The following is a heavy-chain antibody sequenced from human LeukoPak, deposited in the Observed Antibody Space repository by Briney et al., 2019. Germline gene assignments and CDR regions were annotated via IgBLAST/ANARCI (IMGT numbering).Heavy chain of an antibody. V-gene: IGHV3-48*03. D-gene: IGHD4-17*01. J-gene: IGHJ3*02. CDR1: GFTFSSYE. Sequence: PGGSLRLSCAASGFTFSSYEMNWVRQAPGKGLEWVSYISSSGSTIYYADSVKGRFTISRDNAKNSLYLQMNSLRAEDTAVYYCARTMTTVTTSDAFDIWGQGTMVTVSS. CDR3: ARTMTTVTTSDAFDI. CDR2: ISSSGSTI.